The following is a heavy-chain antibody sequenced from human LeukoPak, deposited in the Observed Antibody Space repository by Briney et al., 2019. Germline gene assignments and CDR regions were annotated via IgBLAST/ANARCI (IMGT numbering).Heavy chain of an antibody. J-gene: IGHJ4*02. D-gene: IGHD6-19*01. CDR2: ISSSSRTI. V-gene: IGHV3-48*02. CDR3: ARSREQWLVFGY. CDR1: GFTFSSYS. Sequence: PGGSLRLSCAASGFTFSSYSMNWVRQAPGKGLEWVSHISSSSRTIYYADSVKGRFTVSRDNAKGSVYLQMNSLRDEDTAVYYCARSREQWLVFGYWGQGTLVTVSS.